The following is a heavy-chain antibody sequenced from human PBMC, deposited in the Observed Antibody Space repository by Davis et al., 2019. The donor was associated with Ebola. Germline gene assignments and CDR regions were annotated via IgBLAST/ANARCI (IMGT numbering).Heavy chain of an antibody. CDR3: ARADSQWLLPHDWFDP. Sequence: GESLKISCAASGFVFRNYVMSWVRQAPGKGLEWVSAISGSGGSTYYADSVKGRFTISRDTSNNTLFLQMNSLRAEDTAVYYCARADSQWLLPHDWFDPWGQGTLVTVSS. V-gene: IGHV3-23*01. CDR1: GFVFRNYV. D-gene: IGHD6-19*01. CDR2: ISGSGGST. J-gene: IGHJ5*02.